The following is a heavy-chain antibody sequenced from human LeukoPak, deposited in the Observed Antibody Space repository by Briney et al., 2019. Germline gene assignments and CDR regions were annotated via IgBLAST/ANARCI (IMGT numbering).Heavy chain of an antibody. Sequence: GRSLRLSCAASGFTFSSYGIHWVRQAPGKGLEWVANIKQDGSEKYYVDSVKGRFTISRDNAKNSLYLQMNSLRAEDTAVYYCARTDGYCSSTSCYAYRGYFDYWGQGTLVTVSS. J-gene: IGHJ4*02. CDR1: GFTFSSYG. CDR2: IKQDGSEK. V-gene: IGHV3-7*03. CDR3: ARTDGYCSSTSCYAYRGYFDY. D-gene: IGHD2-2*03.